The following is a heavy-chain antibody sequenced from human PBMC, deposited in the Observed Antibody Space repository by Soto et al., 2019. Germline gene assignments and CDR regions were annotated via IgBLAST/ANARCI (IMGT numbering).Heavy chain of an antibody. D-gene: IGHD3-3*01. CDR2: NYHSGSN. CDR3: AWGEWSRENWGDP. J-gene: IGHJ5*02. Sequence: PPATLSLTPAVPGGSISNSNWWSSVREPPGKGLERIGENYHSGSNNFNPSPTSRVPISQDPPQNHIHLKLCPVTAADTAGYYCAWGEWSRENWGDPWGHVTLVTVSS. V-gene: IGHV4-4*03. CDR1: GGSISNSNW.